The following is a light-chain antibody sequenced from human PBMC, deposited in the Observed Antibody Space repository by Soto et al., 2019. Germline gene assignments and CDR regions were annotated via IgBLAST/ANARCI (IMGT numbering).Light chain of an antibody. CDR2: EVN. Sequence: QSALTQPPSASGSPGQSVAISCTGTSSDVGGYNYVSWYQQHPVKAPKLMIYEVNKRPSGVPDRFSGSKSGNTASLTVSGLQAEDEADYYCSSYAGSSNVVGTGTKLTVL. CDR1: SSDVGGYNY. V-gene: IGLV2-8*01. CDR3: SSYAGSSNV. J-gene: IGLJ1*01.